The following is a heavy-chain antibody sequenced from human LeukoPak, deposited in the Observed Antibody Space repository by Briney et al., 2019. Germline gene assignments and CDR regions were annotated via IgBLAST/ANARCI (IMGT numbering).Heavy chain of an antibody. CDR3: AGLRSSASVLWWRQGELDY. CDR2: IYSSGST. Sequence: SETLSLTCTVSGASIGSYHWSWIRQPPGKGLEWIGYIYSSGSTNYIPSLKSRVTISVDTSKNQFSLRLTSVTAADTAVYYCAGLRSSASVLWWRQGELDYWGQGTLVTVSS. J-gene: IGHJ4*02. CDR1: GASIGSYH. V-gene: IGHV4-59*08. D-gene: IGHD2-21*02.